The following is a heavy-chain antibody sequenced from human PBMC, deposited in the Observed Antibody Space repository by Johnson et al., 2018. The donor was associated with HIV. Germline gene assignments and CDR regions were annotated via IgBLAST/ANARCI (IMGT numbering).Heavy chain of an antibody. CDR3: ARGVRNSYGYLLVTFDM. CDR2: VYSTFGT. V-gene: IGHV3-66*02. CDR1: GFPVTSNF. D-gene: IGHD5-18*01. J-gene: IGHJ3*02. Sequence: VQLVESGGGLVQPGGSLRLSCTASGFPVTSNFMTWVRQPPGKGLDWVSAVYSTFGTYYADSVRGRFTISTDNSKNTLYLQMNSLRREDTAVYYCARGVRNSYGYLLVTFDMWGQGTKVTVSS.